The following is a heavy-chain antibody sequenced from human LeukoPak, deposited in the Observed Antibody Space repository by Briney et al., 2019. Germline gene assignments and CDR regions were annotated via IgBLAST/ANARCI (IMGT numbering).Heavy chain of an antibody. CDR3: ARVKRVPAATSLDY. D-gene: IGHD2-2*01. CDR2: ISYDGSNK. J-gene: IGHJ4*02. Sequence: GGSLRLSCAASGFTFTSYWIHWVRQAPGKGLEWVAVISYDGSNKYYADSVKGRFTISRDNAKNSLYLQMNSLRAEDTAVYYCARVKRVPAATSLDYWGQGTLVTVSS. V-gene: IGHV3-30-3*01. CDR1: GFTFTSYW.